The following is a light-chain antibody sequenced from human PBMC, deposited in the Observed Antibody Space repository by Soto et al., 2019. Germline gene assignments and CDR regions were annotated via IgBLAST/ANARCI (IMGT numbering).Light chain of an antibody. Sequence: QSALTQPASVSGSPGQSITTSCTGSSSDVGSYNLVSWYQQYPGKAPKLMIFEGNKRPSGVSNRFSGSKSGNTASLTISGLQAEDEADYYCWSYAGRRTFEVFGGGTKLTVL. CDR2: EGN. CDR1: SSDVGSYNL. J-gene: IGLJ2*01. CDR3: WSYAGRRTFEV. V-gene: IGLV2-23*03.